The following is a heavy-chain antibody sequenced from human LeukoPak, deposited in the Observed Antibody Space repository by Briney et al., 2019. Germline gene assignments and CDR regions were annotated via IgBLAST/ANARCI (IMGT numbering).Heavy chain of an antibody. J-gene: IGHJ5*02. CDR3: AREGSAFWSGQTRRNWFDP. D-gene: IGHD3-3*01. V-gene: IGHV1-69*13. CDR2: IIPIFGTA. CDR1: GGTFSSYA. Sequence: SVKVSCKASGGTFSSYAISWVRQAPGQGLEWMGGIIPIFGTANYAQKFQGRVTITADESTSTAYMELSSLRSEDTAVYYCAREGSAFWSGQTRRNWFDPWGQGTLVTVSS.